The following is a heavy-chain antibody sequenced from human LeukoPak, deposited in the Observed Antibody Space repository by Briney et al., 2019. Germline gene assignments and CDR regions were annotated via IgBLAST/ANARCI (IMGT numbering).Heavy chain of an antibody. CDR2: INSSSSNI. CDR3: AKVFRGAKALGMDV. CDR1: GFSFSSYC. V-gene: IGHV3-21*01. D-gene: IGHD3-10*01. Sequence: GGSLRLSCAASGFSFSSYCMSWVRQPPGKGLEWVASINSSSSNIYYADSVKGRFTIVRDNAKNSLYLQMNSLRAEDTAVYYCAKVFRGAKALGMDVWGQGTTVTVSS. J-gene: IGHJ6*02.